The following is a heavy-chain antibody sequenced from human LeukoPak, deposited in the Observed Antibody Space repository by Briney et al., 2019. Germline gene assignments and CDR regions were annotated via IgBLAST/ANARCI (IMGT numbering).Heavy chain of an antibody. J-gene: IGHJ4*02. CDR3: ASSPHHYYDSSGYYIY. Sequence: ASVKVSCKASGYTFTNYDINWVRQATGQGLEWMGWMSPRSGNTGYAQKFQGRVTMTRSTSISTAYMELSSLRSEDTAVYYCASSPHHYYDSSGYYIYWGQGTLVTVSS. V-gene: IGHV1-8*01. CDR2: MSPRSGNT. CDR1: GYTFTNYD. D-gene: IGHD3-22*01.